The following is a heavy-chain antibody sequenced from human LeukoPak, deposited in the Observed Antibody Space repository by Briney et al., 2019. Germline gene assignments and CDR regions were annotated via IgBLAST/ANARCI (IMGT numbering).Heavy chain of an antibody. CDR2: ISSSGSTI. CDR3: ASPIRY. CDR1: GGSISSSSYY. J-gene: IGHJ4*02. V-gene: IGHV3-11*01. Sequence: LSLTCTVSGGSISSSSYYWGWIRQPPGKGLEWVSYISSSGSTIYYADSVKGRFTISRDNAKNSLYLQMNSLRAEDTAVYYCASPIRYWGQGTLVTVSS.